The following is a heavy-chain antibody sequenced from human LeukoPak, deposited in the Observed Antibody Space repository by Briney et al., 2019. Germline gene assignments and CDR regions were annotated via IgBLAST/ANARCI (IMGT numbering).Heavy chain of an antibody. CDR3: VKESTSSGYYYAPDY. CDR1: GFSFRTYA. D-gene: IGHD3-22*01. CDR2: ISGSGATT. J-gene: IGHJ4*02. V-gene: IGHV3-23*01. Sequence: QPAGSLRLSCAASGFSFRTYAMTWVRQAPGKGLEWVSSISGSGATTYNADPLKGRFTISRDNSENTLYLQMNSLRAEDTAVYYCVKESTSSGYYYAPDYWGQGTLVTVS.